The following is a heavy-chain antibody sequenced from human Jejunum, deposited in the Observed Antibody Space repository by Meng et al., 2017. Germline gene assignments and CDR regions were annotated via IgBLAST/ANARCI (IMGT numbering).Heavy chain of an antibody. CDR3: ASYGLFTGFGFDY. Sequence: QVQLQESGPGLVKPSQTLSLTCPVSGGSISSGDYYWSWIRQPPGKGLEWIGYIYYSGNTYYNPSLKSRVTISVDTPKNQFSLKLSSVTAADTAVYYCASYGLFTGFGFDYWGQGTLVTVSS. J-gene: IGHJ4*02. CDR2: IYYSGNT. CDR1: GGSISSGDYY. V-gene: IGHV4-30-4*01. D-gene: IGHD3-9*01.